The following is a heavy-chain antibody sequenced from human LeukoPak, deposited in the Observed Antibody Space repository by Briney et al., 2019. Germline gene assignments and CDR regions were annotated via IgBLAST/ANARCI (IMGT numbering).Heavy chain of an antibody. D-gene: IGHD6-19*01. J-gene: IGHJ3*02. CDR3: ATGYSSGWYGRDAFDI. CDR1: GFTFTTYA. Sequence: GSLRLSCAASGFTFTTYAMSWIRQPPGKGLEWIGEINHSGSTNYNPSLKSRVTISVDTSKNQFSLKLSSVTAADTAVYYCATGYSSGWYGRDAFDIWGQGTMVTVSS. CDR2: INHSGST. V-gene: IGHV4-34*08.